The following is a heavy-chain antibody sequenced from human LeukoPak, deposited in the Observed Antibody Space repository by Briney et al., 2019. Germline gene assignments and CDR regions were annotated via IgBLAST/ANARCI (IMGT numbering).Heavy chain of an antibody. CDR1: GFTFSSYA. CDR3: AKDPDYDILTGWDV. J-gene: IGHJ6*02. Sequence: PGGSLRLSCAASGFTFSSYAMSWVRQAPGKGLEWVSAISGSGGSTYYADSVKGRFTISRDNSKNTLYLQMNSLRAEDTAVYYCAKDPDYDILTGWDVWGQGTMVTVSS. D-gene: IGHD3-9*01. CDR2: ISGSGGST. V-gene: IGHV3-23*01.